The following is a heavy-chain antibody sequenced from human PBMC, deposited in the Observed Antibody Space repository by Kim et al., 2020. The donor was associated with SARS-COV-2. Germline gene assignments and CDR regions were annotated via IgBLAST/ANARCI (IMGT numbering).Heavy chain of an antibody. D-gene: IGHD3-10*01. J-gene: IGHJ4*02. CDR3: AKGDKKRRGQMYYYGSGSLDY. Sequence: GGSLRLSCAASGFTFSSYAMSWVRQAPGKGLEWVSAISGSGGSTYYADSVKGRFTISRDNSKNTLYLQMNSLRAEDTAVYYCAKGDKKRRGQMYYYGSGSLDYWGQRTLVTVSS. V-gene: IGHV3-23*01. CDR2: ISGSGGST. CDR1: GFTFSSYA.